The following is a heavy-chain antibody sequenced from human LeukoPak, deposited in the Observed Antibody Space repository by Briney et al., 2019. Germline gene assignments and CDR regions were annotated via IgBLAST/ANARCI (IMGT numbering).Heavy chain of an antibody. V-gene: IGHV4-38-2*02. D-gene: IGHD3-10*01. Sequence: SETLSLTCTVSGYSISSGYYWAWIRQPPGKGLEWIGSIFHTGSTYHNPSLKSRVTISVDTSKNQFSLRLRFVTAADTAVYYCARDSGTTGEVKFDPWGQGTLVTVSS. CDR3: ARDSGTTGEVKFDP. J-gene: IGHJ5*02. CDR2: IFHTGST. CDR1: GYSISSGYY.